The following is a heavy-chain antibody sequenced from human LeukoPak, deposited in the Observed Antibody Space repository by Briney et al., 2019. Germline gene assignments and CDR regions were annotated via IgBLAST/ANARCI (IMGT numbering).Heavy chain of an antibody. D-gene: IGHD3-9*01. J-gene: IGHJ4*02. CDR3: ARDPRTYYDIFTGYYSLDY. V-gene: IGHV3-53*01. Sequence: GGSLRLSCAASGFTVSSNYMSWVRQAPGKGLEWVSVIYSGGSTYYADSVKGRFTISRDNSKNTFYLQMNSLRAEDPAVYYCARDPRTYYDIFTGYYSLDYWGQGTLVTVSS. CDR1: GFTVSSNY. CDR2: IYSGGST.